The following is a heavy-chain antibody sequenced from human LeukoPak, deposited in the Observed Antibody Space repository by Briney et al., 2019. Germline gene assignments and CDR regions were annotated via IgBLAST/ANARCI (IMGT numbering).Heavy chain of an antibody. Sequence: GGSLRLSCAASGFTFSSYPMSWVRQAPGKGLEWVSAISGSGDSTYYADSVKGRFTISRDNSKDTLYLQMNSLRAEDTAVYYCAKVKVAVAGSALDYWGRGTLVTVSS. CDR1: GFTFSSYP. V-gene: IGHV3-23*01. D-gene: IGHD6-19*01. J-gene: IGHJ4*02. CDR2: ISGSGDST. CDR3: AKVKVAVAGSALDY.